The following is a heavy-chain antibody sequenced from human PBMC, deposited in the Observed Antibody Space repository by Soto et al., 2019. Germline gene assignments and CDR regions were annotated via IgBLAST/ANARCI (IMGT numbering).Heavy chain of an antibody. V-gene: IGHV4-34*01. J-gene: IGHJ5*02. CDR2: INHSGST. D-gene: IGHD1-1*01. CDR3: ASGPGTRNWFDP. Sequence: SETLSLTCAVYGGSFSGYYWSWIRQPPGKGLEWIGEINHSGSTNYNPSLKSRVTISVDTSKNQFSLKLSSVTAADTAVYYCASGPGTRNWFDPWGQGTLVTVSS. CDR1: GGSFSGYY.